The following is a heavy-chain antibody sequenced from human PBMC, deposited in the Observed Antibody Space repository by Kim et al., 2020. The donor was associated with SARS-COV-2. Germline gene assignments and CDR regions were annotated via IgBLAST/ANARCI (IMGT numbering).Heavy chain of an antibody. V-gene: IGHV1-24*01. Sequence: ASVKVSCKVSGYTLTELSMHWVRQAPGKGLEWMGGFDPEDGEIIYAQKFQGRVTMTEDTSTDTAYMELSSLRSEDTAVYYCATGLFFGIAASDIWGQGTMVTVSS. D-gene: IGHD6-13*01. CDR1: GYTLTELS. J-gene: IGHJ3*02. CDR3: ATGLFFGIAASDI. CDR2: FDPEDGEI.